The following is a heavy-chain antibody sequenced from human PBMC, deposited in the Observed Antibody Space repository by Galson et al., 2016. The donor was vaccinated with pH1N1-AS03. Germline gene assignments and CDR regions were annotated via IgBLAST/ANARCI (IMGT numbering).Heavy chain of an antibody. D-gene: IGHD3-3*01. J-gene: IGHJ4*02. Sequence: LNPSCAASGFTLRTYDMHWVRPAPGKGLEWVGINRYYGSSEYYGDSMKGRISISRDNSQNTMSLQMNSLRVEDTAVYYCVRGSGYYFASWGQGTLGIVSS. CDR2: NRYYGSSE. CDR3: VRGSGYYFAS. CDR1: GFTLRTYD. V-gene: IGHV3-33*01.